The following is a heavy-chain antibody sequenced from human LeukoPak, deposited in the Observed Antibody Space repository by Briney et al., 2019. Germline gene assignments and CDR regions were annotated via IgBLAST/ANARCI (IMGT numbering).Heavy chain of an antibody. Sequence: GGSLRLSSAASGFTFSGYAMNWVRQAPGKGLEWVSAISGSGGRTYYADSVKGRFTISRDNSKNTLYLQMNSLRAEDTAVYYCAKRRALLWFGEGGVDYWGQGTLVTVSS. CDR1: GFTFSGYA. CDR2: ISGSGGRT. V-gene: IGHV3-23*01. CDR3: AKRRALLWFGEGGVDY. J-gene: IGHJ4*02. D-gene: IGHD3-10*01.